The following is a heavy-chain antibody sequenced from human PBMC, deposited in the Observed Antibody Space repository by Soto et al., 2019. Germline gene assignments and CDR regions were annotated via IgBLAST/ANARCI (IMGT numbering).Heavy chain of an antibody. CDR1: GYSFTTYW. J-gene: IGHJ4*02. Sequence: EVQLVQSGAEVAEPGESLKISCKASGYSFTTYWVGWVRQMPGKGLEWMGIIYPGDSDTRYSPSFQGQVTISADKSISTAYLQWSSLKASDTAIYYCARRVYGYSYADWGQGTLVTVSS. CDR3: ARRVYGYSYAD. V-gene: IGHV5-51*03. D-gene: IGHD5-18*01. CDR2: IYPGDSDT.